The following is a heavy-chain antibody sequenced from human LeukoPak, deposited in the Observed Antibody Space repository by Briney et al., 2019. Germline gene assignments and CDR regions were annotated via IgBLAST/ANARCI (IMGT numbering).Heavy chain of an antibody. J-gene: IGHJ4*02. CDR1: GLTFSSYS. CDR3: ARDSPTYYYDSSGYYVPLDY. Sequence: GGSPRLSCAASGLTFSSYSMNWVRQAPGKGLEWVSSISSSSSYIYYADSVKGRFTISRDNAKNSLYLQMNSLRAEDTAVYYCARDSPTYYYDSSGYYVPLDYWGQGTLVTVSS. V-gene: IGHV3-21*01. D-gene: IGHD3-22*01. CDR2: ISSSSSYI.